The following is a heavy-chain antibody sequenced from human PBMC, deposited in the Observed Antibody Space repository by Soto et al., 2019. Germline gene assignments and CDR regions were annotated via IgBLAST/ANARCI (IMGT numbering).Heavy chain of an antibody. CDR2: FDPEGGET. CDR3: ATVGVDYRGDYYYMDV. D-gene: IGHD4-4*01. Sequence: ASVKVSCKVSGYTLTELSMHWVRQAPGKGLEWMGGFDPEGGETIYAQKFQGRVTMTEDTSTDTAYMELSSLRSEDTAVYYCATVGVDYRGDYYYMDVWGKGTTVTVSS. J-gene: IGHJ6*03. CDR1: GYTLTELS. V-gene: IGHV1-24*01.